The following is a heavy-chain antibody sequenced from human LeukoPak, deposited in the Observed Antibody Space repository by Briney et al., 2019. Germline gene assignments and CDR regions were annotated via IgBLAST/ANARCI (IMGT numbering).Heavy chain of an antibody. CDR1: GYTFTSYG. D-gene: IGHD1-26*01. Sequence: GASVKVSCKASGYTFTSYGISWVRQAPGQGLEWMGWISAYNGNTNYAQKFQGRVTITTDESTSTAYMELSSLRSEDTAVYYCARGGVSGELRSDFDYWGQGTLVTVSS. J-gene: IGHJ4*02. CDR3: ARGGVSGELRSDFDY. CDR2: ISAYNGNT. V-gene: IGHV1-18*01.